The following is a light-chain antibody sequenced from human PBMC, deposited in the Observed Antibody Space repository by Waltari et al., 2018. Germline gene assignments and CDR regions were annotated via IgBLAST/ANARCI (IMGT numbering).Light chain of an antibody. CDR2: LGS. Sequence: IVVTHFPLPLPVTHGEPASISCTSSQTLLHSKGYNYLDWYLQKPGQSPQLLIYLGSNRASGVPDRFSGSGSGTDFTLKISRVEGEDVGVYYCMQSLQTLWTFGQGTKVEIK. CDR1: QTLLHSKGYNY. J-gene: IGKJ1*01. V-gene: IGKV2-28*01. CDR3: MQSLQTLWT.